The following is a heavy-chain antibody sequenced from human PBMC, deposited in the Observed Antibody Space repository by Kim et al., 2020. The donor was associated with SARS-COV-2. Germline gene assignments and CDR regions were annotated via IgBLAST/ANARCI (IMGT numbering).Heavy chain of an antibody. CDR3: AKDGGEWEPDTAFDI. V-gene: IGHV3-30*18. D-gene: IGHD1-26*01. J-gene: IGHJ3*02. Sequence: GGSLRLSCAASGFTFSSYGMHWVRQAPGKGLEWVAVISYDGSNKYYADSVKGRFTISRDNSKNTLYLQMNSLRAEDTAVYYCAKDGGEWEPDTAFDIWGQGTMVTVSS. CDR2: ISYDGSNK. CDR1: GFTFSSYG.